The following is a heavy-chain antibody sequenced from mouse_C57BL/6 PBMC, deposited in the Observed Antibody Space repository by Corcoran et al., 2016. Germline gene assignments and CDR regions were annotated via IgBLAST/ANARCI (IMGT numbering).Heavy chain of an antibody. V-gene: IGHV9-3*01. CDR3: ATYGAWFAY. CDR1: GYTFTTYG. J-gene: IGHJ3*01. D-gene: IGHD1-1*02. Sequence: QIQLVQSGPELKKPGETVKISCKASGYTFTTYGMSWVKQAPGKGLKWMGWINTYSGVPTYADDFKGRFAFSLETSASTAYLQINNLKNEDTATYFCATYGAWFAYWGQGTLVTVSA. CDR2: INTYSGVP.